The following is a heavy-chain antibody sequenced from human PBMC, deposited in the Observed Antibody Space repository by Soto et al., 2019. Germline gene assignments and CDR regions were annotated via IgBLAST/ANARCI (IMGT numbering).Heavy chain of an antibody. D-gene: IGHD3-3*01. Sequence: GASVKVSCKSSGYPFTHYGITWVRQAPGQGLEWMGWISAYNGNTNYAQKLQGRVTMTTDTSTSTAYMELRSLRSDDTAVYYCARARSQRGYYSSWGQGTLVTVSS. CDR2: ISAYNGNT. CDR1: GYPFTHYG. J-gene: IGHJ4*02. CDR3: ARARSQRGYYSS. V-gene: IGHV1-18*01.